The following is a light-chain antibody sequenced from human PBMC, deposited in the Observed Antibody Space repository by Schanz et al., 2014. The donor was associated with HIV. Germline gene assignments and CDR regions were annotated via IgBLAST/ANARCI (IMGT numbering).Light chain of an antibody. J-gene: IGKJ2*01. V-gene: IGKV1-5*03. CDR2: EAS. CDR1: QSVSTW. CDR3: LHYNDFTST. Sequence: DIQMTQSPSTLSASVGDRISLTCRASQSVSTWLAWYQQKPGKAPNLLISEASTLESGVPSRFSGTGSGTEFTLTISSLHPDDFATYFCLHYNDFTSTFGQGTKLEIK.